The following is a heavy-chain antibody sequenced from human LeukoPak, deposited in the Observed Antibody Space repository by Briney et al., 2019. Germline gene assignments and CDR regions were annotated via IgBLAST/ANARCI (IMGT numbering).Heavy chain of an antibody. V-gene: IGHV4-61*01. Sequence: SQTLSLTCAISGDSVSSNSAAWTWIRQPPGKGLEYIGYITYRGTAKYNASLRSRVSISVQTSQNQFFLKLNSVTAADTAVYYCARDHSGYDTYYGLDVWGQGTTVIVSS. CDR3: ARDHSGYDTYYGLDV. J-gene: IGHJ6*02. CDR2: ITYRGTA. CDR1: GDSVSSNSAA. D-gene: IGHD5-12*01.